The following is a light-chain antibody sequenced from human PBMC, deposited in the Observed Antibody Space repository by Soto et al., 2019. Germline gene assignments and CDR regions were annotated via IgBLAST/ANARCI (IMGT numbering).Light chain of an antibody. V-gene: IGKV3-11*01. CDR3: QQRSNWPPYT. Sequence: EIVLTQSPATLSLSPGERATLSCRASQSVSSYLAWYQQKPGQAPRLLIYDASNRATGFPARFSGSESGTDFTLTISSLEPEDFAVYYCQQRSNWPPYTFGQGTKLELK. CDR1: QSVSSY. J-gene: IGKJ2*01. CDR2: DAS.